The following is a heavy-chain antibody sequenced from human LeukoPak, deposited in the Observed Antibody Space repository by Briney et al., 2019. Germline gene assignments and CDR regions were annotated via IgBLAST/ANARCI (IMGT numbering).Heavy chain of an antibody. D-gene: IGHD1-26*01. J-gene: IGHJ4*02. CDR2: ISYDGSNK. Sequence: PGGSLRLSCAASGFTFSSYAMHWVRRAPGKGLEWVAVISYDGSNKYYADSVKGRFTISRDNSKNTLYLQMNSLRAEDTAVYYCARDPTYYLRYGYFDSWGQGTLVTVSS. CDR1: GFTFSSYA. V-gene: IGHV3-30-3*01. CDR3: ARDPTYYLRYGYFDS.